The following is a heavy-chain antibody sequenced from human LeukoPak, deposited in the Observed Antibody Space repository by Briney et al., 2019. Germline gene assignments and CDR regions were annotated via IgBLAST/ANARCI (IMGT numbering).Heavy chain of an antibody. CDR3: ARGPNYYGSGGDLAHYYYMDV. CDR2: INPNSGGT. D-gene: IGHD3-10*01. V-gene: IGHV1-2*02. Sequence: ASVKVSCKASGYTFTGYYMHWVRQAPGQGLEWMGWINPNSGGTNYAQKFRGRVTMTRDTSISTAYMELSRLRSDDTAVYYCARGPNYYGSGGDLAHYYYMDVWGKGTTVTISS. CDR1: GYTFTGYY. J-gene: IGHJ6*03.